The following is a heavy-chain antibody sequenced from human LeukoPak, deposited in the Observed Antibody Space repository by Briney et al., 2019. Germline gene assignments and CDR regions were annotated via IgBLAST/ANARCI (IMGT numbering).Heavy chain of an antibody. V-gene: IGHV3-7*01. Sequence: GGSLRLSCAASGFNFDNFWMSWVRQAPGKGLEWVANIREDGGKQNYVDSVKGRFTISRDNAKSSVYLQLNSLRADDTATYYCAKDIPGGGDDYWGQGTLVTVSS. J-gene: IGHJ4*02. CDR1: GFNFDNFW. CDR3: AKDIPGGGDDY. D-gene: IGHD2-21*02. CDR2: IREDGGKQ.